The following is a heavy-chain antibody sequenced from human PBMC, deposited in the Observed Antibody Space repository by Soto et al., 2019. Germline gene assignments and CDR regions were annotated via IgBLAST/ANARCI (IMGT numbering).Heavy chain of an antibody. D-gene: IGHD2-8*02. V-gene: IGHV3-23*01. CDR2: ISDSGRSA. J-gene: IGHJ4*02. CDR3: AKDARRTGLVGHWID. CDR1: GFTASNYA. Sequence: VQLLESGGGLVQPGGSLRLSCGASGFTASNYAMTWVRQAPGKGLQWVSTISDSGRSAYYADSVTGRFAISRDNSKNTLFLQMNDLRAEDTAVYFCAKDARRTGLVGHWIDWGQGTLVTVSS.